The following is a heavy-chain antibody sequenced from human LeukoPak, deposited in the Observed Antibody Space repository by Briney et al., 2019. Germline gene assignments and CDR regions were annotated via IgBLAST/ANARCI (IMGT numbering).Heavy chain of an antibody. D-gene: IGHD6-19*01. J-gene: IGHJ3*02. CDR3: ATTGYSSGWRDAFDI. CDR1: GFTFSSYA. Sequence: GGSLRLSCAASGFTFSSYAMHWVRQAPGKGLEWVAVISYDGSNKYYADSVKGRFTISRDNSKNTLYLQMNSLRAEDTAVYYCATTGYSSGWRDAFDIWGQGTMVTVSS. CDR2: ISYDGSNK. V-gene: IGHV3-30-3*01.